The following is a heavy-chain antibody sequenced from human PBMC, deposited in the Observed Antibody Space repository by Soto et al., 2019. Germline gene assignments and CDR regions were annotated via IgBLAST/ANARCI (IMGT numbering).Heavy chain of an antibody. V-gene: IGHV3-30*18. J-gene: IGHJ4*02. Sequence: GGSLRLSCAASGFTFSSYGMHWVRQAPGKGLEWVAVISYDGSNKYYADSVKGRFTISRDNSKNTLYLQMNSLRAEDTAVYYCAKDSKTALRFLEWYPDYWGQGTLVTVSS. CDR3: AKDSKTALRFLEWYPDY. CDR2: ISYDGSNK. D-gene: IGHD3-3*01. CDR1: GFTFSSYG.